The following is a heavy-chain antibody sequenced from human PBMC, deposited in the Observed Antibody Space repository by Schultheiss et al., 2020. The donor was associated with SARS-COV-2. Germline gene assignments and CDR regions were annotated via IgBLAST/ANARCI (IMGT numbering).Heavy chain of an antibody. CDR1: GFTFSSYA. V-gene: IGHV3-23*01. CDR3: ANGGAGKGY. D-gene: IGHD6-13*01. CDR2: LSATGAYT. Sequence: GESLKISCAASGFTFSSYALHWVRQAPGKGLEWVSTLSATGAYTYYADSVKGRFTISRDNSKNTLYLQMNSLRAEDTAVYYCANGGAGKGYWGQGTLVTVSS. J-gene: IGHJ4*02.